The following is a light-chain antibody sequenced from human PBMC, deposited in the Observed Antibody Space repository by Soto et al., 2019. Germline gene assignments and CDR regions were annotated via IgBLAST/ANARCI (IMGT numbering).Light chain of an antibody. J-gene: IGLJ2*01. CDR1: SSNVGTYDL. V-gene: IGLV2-23*01. Sequence: QSVLTQPASVSASPGQSITISCTGTSSNVGTYDLVSWYQHHPDKAPKLIIYEGTKRPSGISSRFSGSKSGNTASLTISGLQAEDVADYYCFSFAVGAALVFGGGTKVTVL. CDR2: EGT. CDR3: FSFAVGAALV.